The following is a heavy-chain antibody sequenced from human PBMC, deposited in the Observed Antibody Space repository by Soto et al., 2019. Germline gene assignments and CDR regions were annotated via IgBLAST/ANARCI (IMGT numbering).Heavy chain of an antibody. J-gene: IGHJ4*02. CDR3: ARSPRSSPYFDY. CDR1: GYAFTSYW. CDR2: IYPGDSDT. Sequence: PGESLKISCTGSGYAFTSYWIAWVRQMPGKGLEWMGIIYPGDSDTRYSPSFQGQVTISADKSITTAYLQWSSLKASDTAFYFCARSPRSSPYFDYWGQGALVTVSS. D-gene: IGHD6-13*01. V-gene: IGHV5-51*01.